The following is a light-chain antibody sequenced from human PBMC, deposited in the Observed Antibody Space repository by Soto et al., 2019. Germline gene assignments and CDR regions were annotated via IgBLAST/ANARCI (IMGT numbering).Light chain of an antibody. Sequence: EIVLTQSPGTLSLSPGERVTLSCRASQSIDNNHLAWYQQKPGQAPRLLIHSTSNRATGIPDRFSGSGSGTDFTLTFSRLEPEDFAVYYCEYYGTSITFGGGTKVEIK. J-gene: IGKJ4*01. CDR1: QSIDNNH. V-gene: IGKV3-20*01. CDR3: EYYGTSIT. CDR2: STS.